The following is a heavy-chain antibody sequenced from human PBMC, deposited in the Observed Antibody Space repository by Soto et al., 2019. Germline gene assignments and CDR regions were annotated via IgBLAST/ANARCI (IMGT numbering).Heavy chain of an antibody. J-gene: IGHJ4*02. CDR3: AHIVPFDYRGYNFEF. CDR2: IYWDEDK. Sequence: QITLKESGPTLVKPTQTLTLTCTFSGFSLSTHTVGVAWIRQPPGKALEWIALIYWDEDKRYSPSLKSRLTITKDTSKNQVVLTMTNMDPVDTATYDCAHIVPFDYRGYNFEFWGQGILVTVSS. V-gene: IGHV2-5*02. CDR1: GFSLSTHTVG. D-gene: IGHD3-9*01.